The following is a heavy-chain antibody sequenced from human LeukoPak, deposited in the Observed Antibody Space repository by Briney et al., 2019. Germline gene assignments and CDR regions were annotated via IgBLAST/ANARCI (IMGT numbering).Heavy chain of an antibody. CDR2: IYYSGST. CDR1: GGSISSGDYY. CDR3: ARSPYIIAAAGTGFDY. J-gene: IGHJ4*02. Sequence: PSQTLSLTCTVSGGSISSGDYYWSWIRQPPGKGLEWIGYIYYSGSTYYNPSLKSRVTISVDTSKHQFSLKLSSVTAADTAVYYCARSPYIIAAAGTGFDYWGQGTLVTVSS. D-gene: IGHD6-13*01. V-gene: IGHV4-30-4*08.